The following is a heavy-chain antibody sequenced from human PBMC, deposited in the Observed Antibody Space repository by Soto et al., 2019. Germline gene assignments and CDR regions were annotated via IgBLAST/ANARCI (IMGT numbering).Heavy chain of an antibody. CDR2: ISSSSSYI. CDR3: ARDMDTAMVTVDYYYGMDV. V-gene: IGHV3-21*01. CDR1: GFTFSSYS. Sequence: GGSLRLSCAASGFTFSSYSMNWVRQAPGKGLEWVSSISSSSSYIYCADSVKGRLTISRDNAKNSLYLQMNSLRAEDTAVYYCARDMDTAMVTVDYYYGMDVWGQGTTVTVSS. J-gene: IGHJ6*02. D-gene: IGHD5-18*01.